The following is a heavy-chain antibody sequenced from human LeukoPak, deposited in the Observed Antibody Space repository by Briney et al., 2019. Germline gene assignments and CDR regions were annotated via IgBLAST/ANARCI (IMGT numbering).Heavy chain of an antibody. CDR3: ARESSYSSGWTRPFDY. CDR2: ISYDGSNK. V-gene: IGHV3-30-3*01. CDR1: GFPFSSYA. D-gene: IGHD6-19*01. Sequence: GRTLRLSCAASGFPFSSYAMHWVRQAPGKGLEWVAVISYDGSNKYYADSVKGRFTISRDNSKNTLYLQMNSLRAEDTAVYYCARESSYSSGWTRPFDYWGQGTLVTVSS. J-gene: IGHJ4*02.